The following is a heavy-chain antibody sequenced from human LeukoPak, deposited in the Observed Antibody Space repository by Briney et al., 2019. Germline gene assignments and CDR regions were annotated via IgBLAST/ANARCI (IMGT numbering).Heavy chain of an antibody. CDR2: INTGGST. CDR3: ARDPASGLDY. J-gene: IGHJ4*02. V-gene: IGHV4-4*07. Sequence: PSETLSLTCTVSGGSISGYYWSWIRQPAGKGLEWIGRINTGGSTNYNPSLKSRVTMSVDTSKRQFSLRLSSVTAADTAMFYCARDPASGLDYWGQGTLVTVSS. D-gene: IGHD3-10*01. CDR1: GGSISGYY.